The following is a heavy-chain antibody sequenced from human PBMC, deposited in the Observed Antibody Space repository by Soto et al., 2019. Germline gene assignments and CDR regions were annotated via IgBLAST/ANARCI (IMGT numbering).Heavy chain of an antibody. Sequence: QVQLVQSGAEVKKPGSSVKVSCKASGGTFSSYAISWVRQAPGPGLEWMGGIIPIVGTANYAQKFQGRVTITADESTITAYMELSSLRSEDTAVYYCASPTKPLYYYYGMDVWCQGTTVTVSS. CDR1: GGTFSSYA. V-gene: IGHV1-69*12. CDR2: IIPIVGTA. CDR3: ASPTKPLYYYYGMDV. D-gene: IGHD1-1*01. J-gene: IGHJ6*02.